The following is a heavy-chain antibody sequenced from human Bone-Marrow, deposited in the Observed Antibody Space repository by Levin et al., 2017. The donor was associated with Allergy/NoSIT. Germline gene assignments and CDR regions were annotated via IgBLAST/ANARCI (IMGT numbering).Heavy chain of an antibody. Sequence: PGGSLRLSCAASGFTFSDFAMNWVRQAPGKGLEWVSGISAGDRDTHYADSVKGRFTISRDISKKTVYLQMESLRAEDTAKYYCAKVAFAWVDIGLYYFDDWGQGTLVTVS. CDR2: ISAGDRDT. J-gene: IGHJ4*02. CDR3: AKVAFAWVDIGLYYFDD. D-gene: IGHD1-26*01. CDR1: GFTFSDFA. V-gene: IGHV3-23*01.